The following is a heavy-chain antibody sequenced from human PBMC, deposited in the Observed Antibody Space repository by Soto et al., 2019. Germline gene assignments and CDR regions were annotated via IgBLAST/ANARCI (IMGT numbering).Heavy chain of an antibody. CDR2: IDPSDSYT. Sequence: PGESLKISCKGSGYSFTSYWISWVCQMPGKGLEWMGRIDPSDSYTNYSPSFQGHVTISADKSISTAYLQWSSLKASDTAMYYCASSPGGYCSSTSCRELGNYYGMDVWGQGTTVTVSS. D-gene: IGHD2-2*01. V-gene: IGHV5-10-1*01. CDR3: ASSPGGYCSSTSCRELGNYYGMDV. J-gene: IGHJ6*02. CDR1: GYSFTSYW.